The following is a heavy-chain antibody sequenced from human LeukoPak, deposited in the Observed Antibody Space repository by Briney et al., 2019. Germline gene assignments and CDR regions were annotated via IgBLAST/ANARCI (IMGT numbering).Heavy chain of an antibody. CDR2: IQYDGINK. CDR1: GFIFSTYG. J-gene: IGHJ4*02. V-gene: IGHV3-30*02. D-gene: IGHD5-18*01. CDR3: AQAGGYTYGLY. Sequence: GGSLRLSCEASGFIFSTYGMHWVRQAPGKGLEWVAFIQYDGINKYYTDSVKGRFTLSRDNSKNTMYLEMTSLKSEDTAVYHCAQAGGYTYGLYWGQGTLVTVSS.